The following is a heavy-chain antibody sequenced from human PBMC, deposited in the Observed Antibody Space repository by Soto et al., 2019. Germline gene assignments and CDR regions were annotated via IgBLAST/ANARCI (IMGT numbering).Heavy chain of an antibody. CDR1: NGSFSDYY. CDR2: INHSGST. V-gene: IGHV4-34*01. CDR3: ARGYITASFNWFDP. D-gene: IGHD2-2*02. J-gene: IGHJ5*02. Sequence: SETLSLTCAVYNGSFSDYYWTWVRQPPGKGLEWIGGINHSGSTNYNPSLKSRVTISVDASKNQFSLKVNSVTAADTALYFCARGYITASFNWFDPWGQGTLVTVSS.